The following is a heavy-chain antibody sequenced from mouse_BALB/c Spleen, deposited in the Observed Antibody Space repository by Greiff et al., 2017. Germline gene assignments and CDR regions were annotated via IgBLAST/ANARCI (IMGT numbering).Heavy chain of an antibody. CDR1: GFSLTSYG. CDR3: ARNSEAHYYGSRGFDY. D-gene: IGHD1-1*01. J-gene: IGHJ2*01. CDR2: IWSGGST. Sequence: VQRVESGPGLAQPSQSLSITCTVSGFSLTSYGVHWVRQSPGKGLEWLGVIWSGGSTDYNAAFISRLSISKDNSKSQVFFKMNSLQADDTAIYYCARNSEAHYYGSRGFDYWGQGTTLTVSS. V-gene: IGHV2-4-1*01.